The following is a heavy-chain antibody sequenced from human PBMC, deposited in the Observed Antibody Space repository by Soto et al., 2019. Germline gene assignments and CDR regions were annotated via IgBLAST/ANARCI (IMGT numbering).Heavy chain of an antibody. V-gene: IGHV4-31*02. D-gene: IGHD3-9*01. Sequence: QVQLQESGPGLVKPSETLSLTCTVSGDHISSVSVYWNWIRHLPGKGLQWIGHIYFTGITEYNPSLRSRSIISVDTSKSQFSLSLNAVTAADTAVYYCAREVDSASTRGYFDSWGQGTLVTVSS. CDR2: IYFTGIT. J-gene: IGHJ4*02. CDR3: AREVDSASTRGYFDS. CDR1: GDHISSVSVY.